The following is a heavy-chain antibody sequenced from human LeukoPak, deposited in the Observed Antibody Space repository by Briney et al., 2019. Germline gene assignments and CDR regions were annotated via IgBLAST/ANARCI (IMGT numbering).Heavy chain of an antibody. Sequence: SETLSLTCTVSGGSISSYYWSWIRQPAGKGLEWIGRIYTSGSTNYNPPLKSRVTMSVDTSKNQFFLKLSSVTAADTAVYYCARSDYYYYMDVWGKETTVTVSS. CDR1: GGSISSYY. CDR2: IYTSGST. V-gene: IGHV4-4*07. CDR3: ARSDYYYYMDV. J-gene: IGHJ6*03.